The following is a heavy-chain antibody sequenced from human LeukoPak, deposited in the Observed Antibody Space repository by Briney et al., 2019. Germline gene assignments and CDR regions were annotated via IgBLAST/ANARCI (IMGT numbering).Heavy chain of an antibody. CDR1: GYTFTNYG. CDR3: ARGTVGAATGY. V-gene: IGHV1-18*01. Sequence: ASVKVSCKASGYTFTNYGFSWVRQAPGQGLEWMGWISAYNGYTDYAQKFQFRVTMTTDTSTSTAYMELRSLRSDDTAVYYCARGTVGAATGYWGQGTLVTVSS. D-gene: IGHD1-26*01. J-gene: IGHJ4*02. CDR2: ISAYNGYT.